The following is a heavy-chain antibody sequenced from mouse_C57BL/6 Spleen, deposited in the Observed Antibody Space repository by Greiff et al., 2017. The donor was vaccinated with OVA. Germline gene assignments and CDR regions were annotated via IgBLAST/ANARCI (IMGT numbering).Heavy chain of an antibody. D-gene: IGHD2-4*01. CDR1: GFNIQNTY. Sequence: VQLKQSVAELVRPGASVKLSCTASGFNIQNTYMHWVKQRPEQGLEWIGRIDPANGNTKYAPKFQGKATITADTSSNTAYLQLSSLTSEDTAIDYCARNYDYDDAMDYWGQGTSVTVSS. CDR2: IDPANGNT. CDR3: ARNYDYDDAMDY. V-gene: IGHV14-3*01. J-gene: IGHJ4*01.